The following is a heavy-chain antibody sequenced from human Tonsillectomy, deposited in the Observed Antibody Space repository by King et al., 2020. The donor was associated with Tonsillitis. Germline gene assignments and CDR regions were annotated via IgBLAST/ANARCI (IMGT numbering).Heavy chain of an antibody. CDR3: AKSLIGCSSGA. V-gene: IGHV3-30*02. J-gene: IGHJ5*02. Sequence: VQLVESGGGVVQPGGSLRLSCEASGFTFSSYGMHWVRQAPGKGLEWVAFIRYDGSNKYYADSVKGRFTISRDNSKNTLYLQMNSLRAEDTAVYYCAKSLIGCSSGAWGQGTLVTVSP. CDR1: GFTFSSYG. D-gene: IGHD6-19*01. CDR2: IRYDGSNK.